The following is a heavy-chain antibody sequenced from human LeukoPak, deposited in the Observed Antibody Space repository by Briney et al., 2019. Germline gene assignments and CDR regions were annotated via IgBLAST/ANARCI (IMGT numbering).Heavy chain of an antibody. J-gene: IGHJ2*01. D-gene: IGHD3-9*01. CDR3: ARHYDILTDTEPGFDL. Sequence: GRSLRLSCAASGFTFSTSGMHWVRQAPGKGLEWVAVIWYDGSNKYYADSVKGRLTISRDNSKNTLYLQMNSLRAEDTAVYYCARHYDILTDTEPGFDLWGRGTLVTVPS. CDR1: GFTFSTSG. V-gene: IGHV3-33*01. CDR2: IWYDGSNK.